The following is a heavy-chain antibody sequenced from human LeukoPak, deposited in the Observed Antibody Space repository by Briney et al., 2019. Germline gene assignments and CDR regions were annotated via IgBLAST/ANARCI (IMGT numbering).Heavy chain of an antibody. V-gene: IGHV3-23*01. J-gene: IGHJ6*03. D-gene: IGHD6-6*01. CDR1: GFTFSSYA. CDR3: AKSGRAARGYYYYYYMDV. Sequence: GGSLRLSCAASGFTFSSYAMSWVRQAPGKGLEWVSAISGSGGSTYYADSVKGRFTISRDNSKSTLYLQMNSLRAEDTAVYYCAKSGRAARGYYYYYYMDVWGKGTTVTVSS. CDR2: ISGSGGST.